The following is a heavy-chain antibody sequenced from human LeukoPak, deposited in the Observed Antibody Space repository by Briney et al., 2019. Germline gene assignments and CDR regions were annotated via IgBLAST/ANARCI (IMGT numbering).Heavy chain of an antibody. D-gene: IGHD3-16*01. Sequence: ASVKASCKASGYTFTGYYMHWVRQAPGQGLEWMGWIDPNNGGTNYAQKFQGRVTMTRDTSISTAYMELSRLRSDDTAVYYCARVPLCPAYDEYFHHWGQGTLVTVSS. V-gene: IGHV1-2*02. CDR2: IDPNNGGT. J-gene: IGHJ1*01. CDR3: ARVPLCPAYDEYFHH. CDR1: GYTFTGYY.